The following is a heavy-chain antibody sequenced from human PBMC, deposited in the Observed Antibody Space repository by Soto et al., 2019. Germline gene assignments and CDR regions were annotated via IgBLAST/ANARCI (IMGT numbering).Heavy chain of an antibody. CDR2: IYSGGST. Sequence: EVQLVESGGGLVQPGGSLRLSCAASGFTVSSNYMSWVRQAPAKGLEWVSVIYSGGSTYYADSVKGRFTISRDNSKNTLYLQMNSLRAEDTAVYYCARGASVPYYYGSGSYYKVSYYYYMDVWGKGTTVTVSS. J-gene: IGHJ6*03. CDR3: ARGASVPYYYGSGSYYKVSYYYYMDV. CDR1: GFTVSSNY. V-gene: IGHV3-66*01. D-gene: IGHD3-10*01.